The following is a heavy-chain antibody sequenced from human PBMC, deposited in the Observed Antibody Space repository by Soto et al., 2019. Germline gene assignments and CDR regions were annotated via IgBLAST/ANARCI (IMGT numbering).Heavy chain of an antibody. CDR1: GFTFSSYW. V-gene: IGHV3-7*01. J-gene: IGHJ6*03. D-gene: IGHD3-3*02. Sequence: PGGSLRLSCAASGFTFSSYWMSGVRQAPGKGLEWVANIKQVGSEKYYVDSVKGRFTISRDNAKNSLYLQMNSLRAEDTAVYYCARGISNSLFYYYYMGVWGKGTTVTVSS. CDR2: IKQVGSEK. CDR3: ARGISNSLFYYYYMGV.